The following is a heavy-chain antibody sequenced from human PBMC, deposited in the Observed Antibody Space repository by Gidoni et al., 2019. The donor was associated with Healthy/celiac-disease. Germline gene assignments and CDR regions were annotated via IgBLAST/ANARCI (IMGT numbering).Heavy chain of an antibody. V-gene: IGHV3-33*01. J-gene: IGHJ3*02. CDR2: IWYDGSNK. D-gene: IGHD6-13*01. Sequence: QVQLVESGGGVVQPGRSLRLYCAASGFTFSSYVMHWVRQAPGKGLEWVAVIWYDGSNKYYADSVKGRFTISRDNSKNTLYLQMNSLRAEDTAVYYCARVLAAAGDAFDIWGQGTMVTVSS. CDR3: ARVLAAAGDAFDI. CDR1: GFTFSSYV.